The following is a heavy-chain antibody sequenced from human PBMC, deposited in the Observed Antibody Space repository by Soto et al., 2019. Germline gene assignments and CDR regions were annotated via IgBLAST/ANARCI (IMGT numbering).Heavy chain of an antibody. V-gene: IGHV1-24*01. J-gene: IGHJ6*03. CDR1: GYTLTELS. D-gene: IGHD6-6*01. Sequence: ASVKVSCKVSGYTLTELSMHWVRQAPGKGLEWMGGFDPEDGETIYAQKSQGRVTMTEDTSTDTAYMELSSLRSEDTAVYYCATRNPGTRYSSSPARYYMDVWGKGTTVTVSS. CDR2: FDPEDGET. CDR3: ATRNPGTRYSSSPARYYMDV.